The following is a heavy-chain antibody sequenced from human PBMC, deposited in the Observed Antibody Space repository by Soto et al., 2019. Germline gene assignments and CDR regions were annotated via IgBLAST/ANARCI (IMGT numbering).Heavy chain of an antibody. J-gene: IGHJ5*02. Sequence: PSENLSLTCAVYGWSFSGYYWSWIRQPPGKGLEWIGEINHSGSTNYNPSLKSRVTISVDTSKNQFSLKLSSVTAADTAVYYCARGRGYDILTGYYRREYNWFDPWGQGTLVTVS. CDR1: GWSFSGYY. CDR3: ARGRGYDILTGYYRREYNWFDP. D-gene: IGHD3-9*01. CDR2: INHSGST. V-gene: IGHV4-34*01.